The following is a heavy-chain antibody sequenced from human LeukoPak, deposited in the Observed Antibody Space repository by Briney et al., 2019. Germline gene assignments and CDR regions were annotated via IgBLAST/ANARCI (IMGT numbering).Heavy chain of an antibody. J-gene: IGHJ4*02. CDR3: ARGRVVIPEGPDY. CDR2: IWYDGSDK. V-gene: IGHV3-33*01. Sequence: GGSLRLSCAASGFTFSSYGMHWVRQAPGKGLEWVALIWYDGSDKYYADSVKGRFTISRDNSKNTLHLQTNSLRAEDTAVYYCARGRVVIPEGPDYWGQGTLVTVSS. D-gene: IGHD3-10*01. CDR1: GFTFSSYG.